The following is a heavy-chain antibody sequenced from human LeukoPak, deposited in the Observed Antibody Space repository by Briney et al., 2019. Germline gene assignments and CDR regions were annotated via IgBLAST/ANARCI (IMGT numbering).Heavy chain of an antibody. D-gene: IGHD3-22*01. CDR3: HSSGYVIPPP. CDR1: GFTFSSYG. J-gene: IGHJ5*02. CDR2: IRYDGSNK. V-gene: IGHV3-30*02. Sequence: PGGSLRLSCAASGFTFSSYGTHWVRQAPGKGLEWVAFIRYDGSNKYYADSVKGRFTISRDNSKNTLYLQMNSLRAKDTTVYYCHSSGYVIPPPWGQGTLVTVSS.